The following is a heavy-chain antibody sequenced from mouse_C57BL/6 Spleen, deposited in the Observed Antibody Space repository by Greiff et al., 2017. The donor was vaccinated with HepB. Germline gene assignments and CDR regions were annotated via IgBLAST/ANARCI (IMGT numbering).Heavy chain of an antibody. CDR2: IYPGDGDT. CDR1: GYAFSSSW. Sequence: QVQLQQSGPELVKPGASVKISCKTSGYAFSSSWMNWVKQRPGKGLEWIGRIYPGDGDTNYNGKFKGKATLTADKSSSTAYMQLSSLTSEDSAVYFCARSWDSNYEDYFDYWGQGTTLTVSS. V-gene: IGHV1-82*01. CDR3: ARSWDSNYEDYFDY. J-gene: IGHJ2*01. D-gene: IGHD2-5*01.